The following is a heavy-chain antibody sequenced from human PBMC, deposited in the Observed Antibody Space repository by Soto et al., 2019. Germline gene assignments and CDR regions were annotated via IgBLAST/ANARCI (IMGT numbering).Heavy chain of an antibody. Sequence: GGSLRLSCAASGFTFSSYAMSWVRQAPGKGLEWVSAISGSGGSTYYADSVKGRFTISRDNSKNTLYLQMNSLRAEDTAVYYCAKDNYDLVGLFNWFDPWGQGTLVTVSS. D-gene: IGHD3-3*01. CDR1: GFTFSSYA. J-gene: IGHJ5*02. CDR3: AKDNYDLVGLFNWFDP. V-gene: IGHV3-23*01. CDR2: ISGSGGST.